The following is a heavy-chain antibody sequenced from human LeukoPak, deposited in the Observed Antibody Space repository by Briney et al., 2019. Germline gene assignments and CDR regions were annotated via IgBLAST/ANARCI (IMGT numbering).Heavy chain of an antibody. Sequence: GGSLRLSCAASGFTCSSYWMSWVRQAPGKGLEWVANIKQDGSEKYYVDSVKGRFTISRDNAKNSLYLQMNSLRAEDTAVYYCTRDLYYDSSGPYRYWGQGTLVTVSS. CDR2: IKQDGSEK. V-gene: IGHV3-7*01. CDR3: TRDLYYDSSGPYRY. J-gene: IGHJ4*02. CDR1: GFTCSSYW. D-gene: IGHD3-22*01.